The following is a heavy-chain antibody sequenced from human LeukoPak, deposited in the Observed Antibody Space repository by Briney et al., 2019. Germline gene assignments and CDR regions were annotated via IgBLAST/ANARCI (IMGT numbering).Heavy chain of an antibody. D-gene: IGHD4-17*01. Sequence: ETSLRLSCAASGFTFSSYGMHWVRQAPGKGLEWVAVISYDGTNKYYADSVKGRFTISRDNSKNTLYLQMHSLRGEDTAVYYCARTMTTVNTLDYWGQGTLVTVSS. CDR3: ARTMTTVNTLDY. V-gene: IGHV3-30*03. CDR2: ISYDGTNK. CDR1: GFTFSSYG. J-gene: IGHJ4*02.